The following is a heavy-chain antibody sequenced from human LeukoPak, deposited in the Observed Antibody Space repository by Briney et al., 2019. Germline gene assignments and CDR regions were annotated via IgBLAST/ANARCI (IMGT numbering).Heavy chain of an antibody. CDR2: MNPNSGNT. J-gene: IGHJ5*02. V-gene: IGHV1-8*01. D-gene: IGHD6-19*01. CDR1: GYTFTSYD. CDR3: ERGNAFYSSGWMNWFDP. Sequence: ASVKVSCKASGYTFTSYDITWVRQATGQGLEWMGWMNPNSGNTGYAQKFQGRVTMTRYTSISTAYMELSSLRSEDTSVYYCERGNAFYSSGWMNWFDPWGQGTLVTVSS.